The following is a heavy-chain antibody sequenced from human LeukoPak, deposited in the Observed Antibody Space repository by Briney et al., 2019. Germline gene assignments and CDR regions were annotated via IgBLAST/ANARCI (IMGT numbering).Heavy chain of an antibody. J-gene: IGHJ4*02. D-gene: IGHD3-9*01. Sequence: GGSLRLSCAASGFTVSSNYMSWVRQAPGKGLVWVSRTNTDGSNTNYADSVKGRFTISRDNAKNSLYLQMNSLRAEDTAVYYRAKWGPYDILTGRINWGQGTLVTVSS. CDR3: AKWGPYDILTGRIN. CDR2: TNTDGSNT. CDR1: GFTVSSNY. V-gene: IGHV3-74*01.